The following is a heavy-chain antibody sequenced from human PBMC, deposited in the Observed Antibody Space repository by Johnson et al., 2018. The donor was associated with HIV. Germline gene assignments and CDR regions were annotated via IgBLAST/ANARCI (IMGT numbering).Heavy chain of an antibody. CDR1: GFTFSSYA. CDR3: AKEMEGYYGSGKGDAFDI. CDR2: IWYDGSNK. Sequence: QVQLVESGGGLVQPGGSLRLSCAASGFTFSSYAMSWVRQAPGKGLEWVAVIWYDGSNKYYADSVKGRFTISRDNSKNSLYLQMNSLKTEDTAVYYCAKEMEGYYGSGKGDAFDIWGQGTMVTVSS. J-gene: IGHJ3*02. D-gene: IGHD3-10*01. V-gene: IGHV3-33*06.